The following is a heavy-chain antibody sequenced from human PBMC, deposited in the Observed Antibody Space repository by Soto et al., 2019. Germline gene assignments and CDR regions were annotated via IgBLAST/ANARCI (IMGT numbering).Heavy chain of an antibody. V-gene: IGHV4-30-2*01. CDR2: IYHSGST. J-gene: IGHJ6*02. D-gene: IGHD4-17*01. CDR3: ASTTTVVTPDDYYYYGMDV. CDR1: GGSISSGGSS. Sequence: NPSETLSLTCAVSGGSISSGGSSWSWIRQPPGKGLEWIGYIYHSGSTYYNPSLKSRVTISVDRSKNQFSLKLSSVTAADTAVYYCASTTTVVTPDDYYYYGMDVWGQGTTVTVS.